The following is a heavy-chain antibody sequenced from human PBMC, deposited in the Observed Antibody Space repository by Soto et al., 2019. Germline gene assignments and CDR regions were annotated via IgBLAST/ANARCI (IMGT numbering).Heavy chain of an antibody. J-gene: IGHJ4*02. CDR1: GASVTSGGYY. D-gene: IGHD6-25*01. Sequence: QVQLQESGPGLVKPSQTLSVTCTVSGASVTSGGYYWTWIRQHSGKGLEWIGHIYSDGRTYYSPSLKSRLTISLDMSKNQFSLRLTSVTVADTAVYYCASGYKCPSDYWGQGTLVAVSS. CDR3: ASGYKCPSDY. CDR2: IYSDGRT. V-gene: IGHV4-31*03.